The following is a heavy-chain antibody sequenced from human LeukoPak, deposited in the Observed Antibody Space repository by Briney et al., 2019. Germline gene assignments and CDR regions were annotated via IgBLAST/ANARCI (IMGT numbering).Heavy chain of an antibody. V-gene: IGHV3-53*01. CDR1: GFTISSHG. CDR2: IYSGGST. J-gene: IGHJ6*02. D-gene: IGHD4/OR15-4a*01. Sequence: GGSLRLSCAVSGFTISSHGMHWVRQAPGKGLEWVSVIYSGGSTDYADSVKGRFTISRDNSKNTLYLQMNSLRAEDTAVYYCARDSAYYGLDVWGQGTTVTVSS. CDR3: ARDSAYYGLDV.